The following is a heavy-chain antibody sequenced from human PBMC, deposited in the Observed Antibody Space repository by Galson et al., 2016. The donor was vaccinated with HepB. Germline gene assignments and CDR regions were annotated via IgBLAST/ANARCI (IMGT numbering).Heavy chain of an antibody. CDR1: GYGFTSFW. CDR3: ARRGAAGLD. V-gene: IGHV5-51*01. D-gene: IGHD6-13*01. Sequence: QSGAEVKKSGESLKISCKASGYGFTSFWIGWVRQMPGKGLEWMGIIYPGDSDTRYSPSFQGQATIPAAKSINTAFLQWSNLKASDTAMYYCARRGAAGLDWGQGTLVTVSS. CDR2: IYPGDSDT. J-gene: IGHJ4*02.